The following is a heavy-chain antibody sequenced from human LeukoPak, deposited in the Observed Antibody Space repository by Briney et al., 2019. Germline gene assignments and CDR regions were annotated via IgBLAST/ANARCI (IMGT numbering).Heavy chain of an antibody. D-gene: IGHD1-14*01. CDR3: ARDRDEYNNSEDALDI. V-gene: IGHV3-21*01. CDR1: GFTFSSYS. J-gene: IGHJ3*02. Sequence: PGGSLRLSCAASGFTFSSYSMNWVRQAPGKGLEWVASTTTSGTYQYYADSLKGRFTISRDNAKNSLYLQMNSLRAEDTAVYYCARDRDEYNNSEDALDIWGQGTKVTVSS. CDR2: TTTSGTYQ.